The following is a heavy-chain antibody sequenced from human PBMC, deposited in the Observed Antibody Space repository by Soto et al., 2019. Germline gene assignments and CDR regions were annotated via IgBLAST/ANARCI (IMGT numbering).Heavy chain of an antibody. V-gene: IGHV1-69*04. J-gene: IGHJ5*02. CDR3: ARDSGRFGDLNWFDP. CDR2: IIPILGIA. D-gene: IGHD3-10*01. CDR1: GGTFSSYT. Sequence: ASVKVSCEASGGTFSSYTISCVRQAPGQGLEWMGRIIPILGIANYAQKFQGRVTITADKSTSTAYMELSSLRSEDTAVYYCARDSGRFGDLNWFDPWGQGTLVTVSS.